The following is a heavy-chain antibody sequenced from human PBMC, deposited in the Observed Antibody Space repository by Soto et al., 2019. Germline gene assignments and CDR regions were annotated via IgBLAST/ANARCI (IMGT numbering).Heavy chain of an antibody. D-gene: IGHD2-15*01. CDR1: GFTFSSYS. J-gene: IGHJ3*02. CDR3: ARFREYCSGGSCYRFAFDI. V-gene: IGHV3-21*01. CDR2: ISSSSSYI. Sequence: EVQLVESGGGLVKPGGSLRLSCAASGFTFSSYSMNWVRQAPGKGLEWVSSISSSSSYIYYADSVKGRFTISRDNAKNSLYLQMNSLGAEDTAVYYCARFREYCSGGSCYRFAFDIWGQGTMVTVSS.